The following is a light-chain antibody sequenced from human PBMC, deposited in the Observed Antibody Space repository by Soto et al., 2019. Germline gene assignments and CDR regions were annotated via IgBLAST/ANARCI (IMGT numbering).Light chain of an antibody. Sequence: QSALTQPASVSGSPGQSITISCSGTSSDVGGYKYVSWYQHHPGKAPKLLIYDVSNRPSGISDRFSGSKSGNAASLTISGLQADEEADYYCSSLSDSRNLLFGTGTKVTV. J-gene: IGLJ1*01. CDR1: SSDVGGYKY. V-gene: IGLV2-14*01. CDR2: DVS. CDR3: SSLSDSRNLL.